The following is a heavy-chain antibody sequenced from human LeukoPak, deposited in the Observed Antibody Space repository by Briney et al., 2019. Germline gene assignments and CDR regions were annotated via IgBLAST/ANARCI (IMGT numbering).Heavy chain of an antibody. D-gene: IGHD1-26*01. CDR1: GVSVSSGSYY. CDR3: AGDQGGSAHRHAFDI. Sequence: SETLSLTCTVSGVSVSSGSYYWSWIRQPPGKGLEWIGYIYYSGSTNYNPSLKSRVTISVDTSKNQFSLKLSSVTAADTAVYYCAGDQGGSAHRHAFDIWGQGTLVTVSS. J-gene: IGHJ3*02. CDR2: IYYSGST. V-gene: IGHV4-61*01.